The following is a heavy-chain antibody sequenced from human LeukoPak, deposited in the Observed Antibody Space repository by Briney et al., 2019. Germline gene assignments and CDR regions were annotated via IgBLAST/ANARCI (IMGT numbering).Heavy chain of an antibody. CDR1: GFSFSDDF. CDR3: ARERGDIVAF. CDR2: ISHSGYTI. D-gene: IGHD2-15*01. J-gene: IGHJ6*02. Sequence: GGSLRLSCVASGFSFSDDFMSWIRQAPGQRPEWVSYISHSGYTIQYADSVKGRFTISRDNAKNSLYLQMNSLRAEDTAVYYCARERGDIVAFWGQGTTVTVSS. V-gene: IGHV3-11*01.